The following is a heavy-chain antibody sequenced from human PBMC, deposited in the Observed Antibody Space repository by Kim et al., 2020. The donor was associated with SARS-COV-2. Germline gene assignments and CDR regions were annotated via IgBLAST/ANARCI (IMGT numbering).Heavy chain of an antibody. J-gene: IGHJ4*01. CDR2: ISWNSGSI. V-gene: IGHV3-9*01. CDR1: GFTFDDYA. Sequence: GGSLRLSCAASGFTFDDYAMHWVRQAPGKGLEWVSGISWNSGSIGYADSVKGRFTISRDNAKNSLYLQMNSLRAEDTALYYCAKVLDYSSSSDHYFDYWG. D-gene: IGHD6-6*01. CDR3: AKVLDYSSSSDHYFDY.